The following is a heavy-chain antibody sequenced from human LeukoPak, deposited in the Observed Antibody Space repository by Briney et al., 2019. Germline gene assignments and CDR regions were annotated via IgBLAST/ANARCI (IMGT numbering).Heavy chain of an antibody. Sequence: PGGSLRLSCAASGFTFSSYGMHWVRQAPGKGLEWVAFIRYDGSNKYYADSVKGRFTISRDNSKNTLYLQMNSLRAEDTAVYYCAKDHRSSSLGKLFDYWGQGTLVTVSS. D-gene: IGHD6-13*01. CDR1: GFTFSSYG. V-gene: IGHV3-30*02. CDR2: IRYDGSNK. J-gene: IGHJ4*02. CDR3: AKDHRSSSLGKLFDY.